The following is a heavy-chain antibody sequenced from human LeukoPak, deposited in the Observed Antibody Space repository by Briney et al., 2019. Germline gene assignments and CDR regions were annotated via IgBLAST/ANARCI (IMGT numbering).Heavy chain of an antibody. Sequence: SETLSLTCNVSGVSVSDGRYYWTWIRQHPGKGLEWIGYKYYSGSAKYNPSLKSRLTISIDTSKNQFSLQLSSVTAADTATYYCATPYCSSISCLDVFNMWGQGTGVTVSS. CDR3: ATPYCSSISCLDVFNM. V-gene: IGHV4-31*03. CDR1: GVSVSDGRYY. J-gene: IGHJ3*02. CDR2: KYYSGSA. D-gene: IGHD2-2*01.